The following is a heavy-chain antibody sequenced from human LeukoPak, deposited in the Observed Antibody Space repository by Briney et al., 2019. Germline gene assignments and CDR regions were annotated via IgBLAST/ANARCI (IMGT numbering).Heavy chain of an antibody. Sequence: SETLSLTCTVSGGSITSYYWSWIRQPPGKGLEWIGYIYYSGSTNYNPSLKGRVTISVDTSKNQFSLKLSSVTAADTAVYYCAKAGNNYGLAYWGQGTLVTVSS. CDR3: AKAGNNYGLAY. CDR2: IYYSGST. V-gene: IGHV4-59*01. J-gene: IGHJ4*02. CDR1: GGSITSYY. D-gene: IGHD5-18*01.